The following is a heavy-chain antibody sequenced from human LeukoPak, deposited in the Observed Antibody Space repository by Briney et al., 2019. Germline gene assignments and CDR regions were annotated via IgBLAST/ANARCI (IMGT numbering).Heavy chain of an antibody. V-gene: IGHV3-23*01. CDR2: MSGSGGST. J-gene: IGHJ6*02. Sequence: GGSLRLSCAASGFTFSSYAMSWVRQAPGKGLEWVSSMSGSGGSTYYADSVKGRFTISRDDSKNTLYLQMNSLRAEDAAVYYCARVRYGELDVWGQGTTVTVSS. CDR3: ARVRYGELDV. CDR1: GFTFSSYA. D-gene: IGHD4-17*01.